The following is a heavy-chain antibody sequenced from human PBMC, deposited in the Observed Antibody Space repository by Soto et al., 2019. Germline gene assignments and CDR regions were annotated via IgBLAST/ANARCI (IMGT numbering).Heavy chain of an antibody. V-gene: IGHV4-31*03. Sequence: QVQLQESGPGLVRPSQTLSLTCTVSAGSISTINYYWSWIRQHPEKGLEWIGYISYSGSTFYHSSLKSRVTISLDTSKKQFSLTLTSVTAADTAVYYCARSARWDGFDPWGQGTMVTVSS. CDR2: ISYSGST. CDR1: AGSISTINYY. J-gene: IGHJ3*01. CDR3: ARSARWDGFDP. D-gene: IGHD3-3*01.